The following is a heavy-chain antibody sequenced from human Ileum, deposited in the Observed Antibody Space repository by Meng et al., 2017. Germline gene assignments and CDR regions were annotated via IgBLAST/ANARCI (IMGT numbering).Heavy chain of an antibody. V-gene: IGHV3-23*01. CDR1: GFAFHYFG. J-gene: IGHJ5*01. Sequence: EVQGWEAGGGVARPGGSLRLSCAASGFAFHYFGMSWVRQAPGKGLEWVALINGGGGLTYYADSVKGRFTISRDNSKNTLHLQMNSLRPDDTATYYCVRGVFDSWGQGTLVTVSS. CDR2: INGGGGLT. CDR3: VRGVFDS.